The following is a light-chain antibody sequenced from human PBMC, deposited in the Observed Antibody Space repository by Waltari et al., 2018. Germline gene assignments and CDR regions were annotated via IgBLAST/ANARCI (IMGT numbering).Light chain of an antibody. CDR2: GGT. CDR1: TSDVGGYNL. J-gene: IGLJ2*01. V-gene: IGLV2-23*01. Sequence: QSALPQPAPVSGSPGQSLTIPCPGSTSDVGGYNLVSWYRQFPNKAPQLISYGGTRRPSGVSSRFSASKSGNTASLTISGLQAEDEALYFCSSYARSDNSVLFGGGTQLSVL. CDR3: SSYARSDNSVL.